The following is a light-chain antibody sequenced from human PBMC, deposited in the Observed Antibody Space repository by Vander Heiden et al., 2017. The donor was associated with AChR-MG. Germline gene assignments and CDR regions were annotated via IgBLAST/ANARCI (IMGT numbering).Light chain of an antibody. Sequence: DIHMTQYPSTLSASVAHRVTTTCRASQSISSWLAWYQQKPGKAPKLLIYKASSLESGVPSRFSGSGSGTEFTLTISSLQPDDFATYYCQQYNSYSISFGQGTLLEIK. CDR1: QSISSW. CDR2: KAS. V-gene: IGKV1-5*03. J-gene: IGKJ5*01. CDR3: QQYNSYSIS.